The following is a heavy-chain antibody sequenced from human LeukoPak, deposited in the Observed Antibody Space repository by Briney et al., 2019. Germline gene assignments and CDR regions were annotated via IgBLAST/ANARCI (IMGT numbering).Heavy chain of an antibody. V-gene: IGHV1-8*02. CDR2: MNPNSGNT. Sequence: AASVKVSCKASGYTFTSYDINWVRQATGQGLEWMGWMNPNSGNTGYAQKFQGRVTMTRNTSISTAYMELSSLRSEDTAVYYCAREYGSGTNYYYYGMDVWGQGTTVTVSS. D-gene: IGHD3-10*01. CDR3: AREYGSGTNYYYYGMDV. J-gene: IGHJ6*02. CDR1: GYTFTSYD.